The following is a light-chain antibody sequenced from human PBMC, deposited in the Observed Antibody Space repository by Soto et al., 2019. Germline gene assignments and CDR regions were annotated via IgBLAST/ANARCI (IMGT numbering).Light chain of an antibody. CDR3: QQFNNWPQS. CDR2: DAS. Sequence: EIVLTQSPGTLSLSPGERATLSCRASQSVSDKLAWYQQKPGQAPRLLIYDASTRPAGIPARFSVGGSGTEFTLTISSLQSEDFAVYYCQQFNNWPQSFGQGTKVDIK. CDR1: QSVSDK. V-gene: IGKV3-15*01. J-gene: IGKJ1*01.